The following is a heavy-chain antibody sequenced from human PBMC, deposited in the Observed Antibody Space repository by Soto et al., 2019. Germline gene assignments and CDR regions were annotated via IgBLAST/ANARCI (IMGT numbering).Heavy chain of an antibody. V-gene: IGHV1-8*01. CDR3: ATERWEDAFDI. J-gene: IGHJ3*02. Sequence: QEQLVQSGAEVKKPGASVKVSCKASGYTFSSYDITWVRQATGQGLEWMGWMNPNSGNTGYAQKFQGRLTMTRNTSIGTAYMQLSSLSSEDTAVYYCATERWEDAFDIWGQGTMVTVSS. CDR2: MNPNSGNT. D-gene: IGHD1-26*01. CDR1: GYTFSSYD.